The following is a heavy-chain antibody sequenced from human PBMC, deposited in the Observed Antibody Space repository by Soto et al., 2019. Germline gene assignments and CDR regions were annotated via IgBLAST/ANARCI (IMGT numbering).Heavy chain of an antibody. V-gene: IGHV3-15*01. Sequence: EVQLVESGGKLVKPGGSLRLSCAASGFTFSNAWMSWVRQGPGKGLEWVGRIKSKTDGATTDYAAPVKGRFTISRDDSKNTLYLQMNSLKTEDTAVYYCTTEFRVGCSGDYWCQGTLVTVSS. J-gene: IGHJ4*02. CDR3: TTEFRVGCSGDY. CDR1: GFTFSNAW. CDR2: IKSKTDGATT. D-gene: IGHD6-19*01.